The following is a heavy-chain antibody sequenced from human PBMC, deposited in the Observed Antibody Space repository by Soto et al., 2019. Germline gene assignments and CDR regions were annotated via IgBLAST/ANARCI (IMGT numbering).Heavy chain of an antibody. Sequence: GGSLRLSCAASGFTFSSYSMNWVRQAPGKGLEWVSSISSSSSYIYYADSVKGRFTISRDNAENSLYLQMNSLRAEDTAVYYCARDQQWLTRDPDPWGQGTLVTVSS. CDR1: GFTFSSYS. V-gene: IGHV3-21*01. D-gene: IGHD6-19*01. J-gene: IGHJ5*02. CDR3: ARDQQWLTRDPDP. CDR2: ISSSSSYI.